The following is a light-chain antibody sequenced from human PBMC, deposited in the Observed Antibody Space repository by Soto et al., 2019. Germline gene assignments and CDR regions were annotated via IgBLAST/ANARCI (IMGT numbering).Light chain of an antibody. CDR3: QQYATRPLT. CDR1: QDITNY. V-gene: IGKV1-33*01. Sequence: DIQMTQSPSSLSASVGDRVTIICQSSQDITNYLNWYQQKPGKAPNLLIHDSSNLETGVPSRFSGSGTGTYFSFTISSLQPEDIATYYCQQYATRPLTFGHGTRLEIK. CDR2: DSS. J-gene: IGKJ5*01.